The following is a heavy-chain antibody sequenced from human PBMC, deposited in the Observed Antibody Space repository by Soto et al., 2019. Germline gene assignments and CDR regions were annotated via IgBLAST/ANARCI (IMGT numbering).Heavy chain of an antibody. CDR3: ARGELVVIRDYYYYCMDV. CDR1: GGSISSYY. CDR2: IYTSGST. J-gene: IGHJ6*02. D-gene: IGHD3-22*01. Sequence: QVQLQESGPGLVKPSETLSLTCTVSGGSISSYYWSWIRQPAGKGLEWIGRIYTSGSTTYNPSLKGRVTMSVDTSKNQFSLKLSSVTAADTAVYYCARGELVVIRDYYYYCMDVWGQGTTVTVSS. V-gene: IGHV4-4*07.